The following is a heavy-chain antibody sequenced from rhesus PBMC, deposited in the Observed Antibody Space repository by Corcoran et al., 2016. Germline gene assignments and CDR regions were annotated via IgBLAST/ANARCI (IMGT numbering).Heavy chain of an antibody. CDR1: GFSFSSYW. Sequence: EVQLVESGGGLAKPGESLTLSCAASGFSFSSYWMHWVRKAPGKGLERSAGINSGDGRTFYPDSVKGRCVITRQNAKKILYLQMNSLRGEDTAVYFCAKDRAHTWNEQDGGFDSWGQGVVVTVS. CDR3: AKDRAHTWNEQDGGFDS. J-gene: IGHJ6*01. D-gene: IGHD1-38*01. V-gene: IGHV3-14*01. CDR2: INSGDGRT.